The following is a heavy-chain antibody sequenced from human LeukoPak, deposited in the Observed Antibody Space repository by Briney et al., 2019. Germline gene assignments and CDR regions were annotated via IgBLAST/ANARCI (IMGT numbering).Heavy chain of an antibody. CDR1: GFTFSSYA. CDR3: AKDLYDILTGAGVFDY. J-gene: IGHJ4*02. CDR2: ISGSGGST. Sequence: SGGSLRLSCAASGFTFSSYAMSWVRQAPGKGLEWVSAISGSGGSTYYADSVKGRFTISRDNSKNTLYLQMNNLRAEDTAVYYCAKDLYDILTGAGVFDYWGQGTLVTVSS. V-gene: IGHV3-23*01. D-gene: IGHD3-9*01.